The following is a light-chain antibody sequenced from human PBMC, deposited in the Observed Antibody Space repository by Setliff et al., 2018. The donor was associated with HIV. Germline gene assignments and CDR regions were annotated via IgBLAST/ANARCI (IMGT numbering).Light chain of an antibody. Sequence: QSALTQPASVSGSTGQSITISCTGTSSDVGRYNLVSWYQQQPGKPPKLMIYQASKRPSGVSNRFSGSKSGNTASLTISGLQAEDEADYYCCSNTGSNTYVFGTGTKVTVL. J-gene: IGLJ1*01. CDR1: SSDVGRYNL. CDR2: QAS. V-gene: IGLV2-23*01. CDR3: CSNTGSNTYV.